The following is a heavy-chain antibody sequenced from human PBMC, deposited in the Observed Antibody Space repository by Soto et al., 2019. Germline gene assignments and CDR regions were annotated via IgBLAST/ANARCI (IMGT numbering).Heavy chain of an antibody. CDR3: ARARPRVRGVRNAFDI. V-gene: IGHV4-34*01. J-gene: IGHJ3*02. CDR1: GGSFSGYY. D-gene: IGHD3-10*01. Sequence: SETLSLTCAVYGGSFSGYYWSWIRQPPGKGLEWIGEINHSGSTNYNPSLKSRVTISVDTSKNQFSLKLSSVTAADTAVYYCARARPRVRGVRNAFDIWGQGTMVTVSS. CDR2: INHSGST.